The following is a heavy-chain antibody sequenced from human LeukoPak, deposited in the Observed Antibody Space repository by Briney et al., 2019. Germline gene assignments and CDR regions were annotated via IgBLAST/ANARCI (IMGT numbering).Heavy chain of an antibody. CDR1: GYTFTDYY. D-gene: IGHD2-2*01. CDR2: VDPEDGET. V-gene: IGHV1-69-2*01. CDR3: AAHLGYCSSTSCNDFDY. J-gene: IGHJ4*02. Sequence: ASVKVSCKVSGYTFTDYYMHWVQQAPGKGLEWMGLVDPEDGETIYAEKFQGRVTITADTSTDTAYMDLRSLTSEATAGYYCAAHLGYCSSTSCNDFDYWGQGALVT.